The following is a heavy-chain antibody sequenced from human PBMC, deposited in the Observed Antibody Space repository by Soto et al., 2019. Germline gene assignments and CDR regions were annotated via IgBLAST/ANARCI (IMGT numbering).Heavy chain of an antibody. V-gene: IGHV1-18*01. Sequence: ASVKVSFKASGYAFTSYGISWVRQAPGQGLEWMGWISAYNGNTNCAQKLQGRVTMTTDTSTSTAYMELRSLRSDDTAVYYCARSGRYYYYYGMDVWGQGTTVTVSS. CDR2: ISAYNGNT. D-gene: IGHD1-26*01. J-gene: IGHJ6*02. CDR3: ARSGRYYYYYGMDV. CDR1: GYAFTSYG.